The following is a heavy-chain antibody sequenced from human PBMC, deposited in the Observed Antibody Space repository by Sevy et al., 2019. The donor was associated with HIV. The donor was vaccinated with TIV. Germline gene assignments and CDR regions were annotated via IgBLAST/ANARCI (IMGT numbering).Heavy chain of an antibody. CDR2: ISYEGSNE. J-gene: IGHJ4*02. CDR1: TFTFGHYA. V-gene: IGHV3-30*04. D-gene: IGHD3-16*01. Sequence: GGSLRLSCAASTFTFGHYAMHWVRQAPGKGLQWVAGISYEGSNEYYTDSVKGRFTISSDNSKNTLKLEMNNLRVEDTALYYCARDWGTPPTAILYYFDFWGQGIPVTVSS. CDR3: ARDWGTPPTAILYYFDF.